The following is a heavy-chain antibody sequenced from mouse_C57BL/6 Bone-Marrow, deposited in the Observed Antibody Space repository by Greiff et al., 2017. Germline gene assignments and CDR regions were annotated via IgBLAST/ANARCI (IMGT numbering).Heavy chain of an antibody. V-gene: IGHV1-64*01. J-gene: IGHJ2*01. CDR1: GYTFTSYW. Sequence: VQLQQPGAELVKPGASVKLSCKASGYTFTSYWMHWVKQRPGQGLEWIGMIHPNSGSTNYNEKFTCKATLTVDKSSSTAYMQLSSLTSKDSAVYYCARYGGVYFDNWGQGTTLTVSS. D-gene: IGHD1-1*01. CDR3: ARYGGVYFDN. CDR2: IHPNSGST.